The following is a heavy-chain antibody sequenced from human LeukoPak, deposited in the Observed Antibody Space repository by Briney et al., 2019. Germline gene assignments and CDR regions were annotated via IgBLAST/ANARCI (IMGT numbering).Heavy chain of an antibody. D-gene: IGHD6-13*01. J-gene: IGHJ4*02. V-gene: IGHV4-39*07. Sequence: SETLSLTCTVSGGSVSDSSYYWGGIRQPPGKGLEWIGSFYYTGGTYYSPSFRSRVIISADTSKNQFSLYFHSVTAADTAVYFCGSSHSSSWYDFWGQGTLVTVSS. CDR1: GGSVSDSSYY. CDR3: GSSHSSSWYDF. CDR2: FYYTGGT.